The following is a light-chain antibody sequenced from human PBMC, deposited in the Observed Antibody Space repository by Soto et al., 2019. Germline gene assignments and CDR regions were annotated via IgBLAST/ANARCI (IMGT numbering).Light chain of an antibody. CDR2: DVS. CDR3: SSYTSSSTPQV. CDR1: SSDVGGYNY. V-gene: IGLV2-14*01. Sequence: QSALTQPASVSGSPGQSITISCTGTSSDVGGYNYVSWYQQHPGKAPKLMIYDVSNRPSGVSNRFSGSKSGNTASLTISGHQAEDEADYYCSSYTSSSTPQVFGTGTKLTVL. J-gene: IGLJ1*01.